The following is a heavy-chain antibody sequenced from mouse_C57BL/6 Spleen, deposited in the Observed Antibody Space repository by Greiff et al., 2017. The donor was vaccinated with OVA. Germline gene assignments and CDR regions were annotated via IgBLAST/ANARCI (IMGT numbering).Heavy chain of an antibody. Sequence: QVQLKESGPGLVAPSQSLSTTCTVSGFSLTSYAISWVRQPPGKGLEWLGVIWTGGGTNYNSALKSRLSISKDNSKSQVFLKMNSLQTDDTARYYCARDTTVVARGYFDYWGQGTTLTVSS. CDR3: ARDTTVVARGYFDY. V-gene: IGHV2-9-1*01. J-gene: IGHJ2*01. CDR1: GFSLTSYA. CDR2: IWTGGGT. D-gene: IGHD1-1*01.